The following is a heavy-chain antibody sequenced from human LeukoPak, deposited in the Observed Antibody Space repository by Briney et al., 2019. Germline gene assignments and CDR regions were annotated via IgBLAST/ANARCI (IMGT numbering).Heavy chain of an antibody. J-gene: IGHJ4*02. CDR2: LSGGGGTT. V-gene: IGHV3-23*01. CDR1: ESTFSSYA. D-gene: IGHD6-13*01. CDR3: AKGGGSSSWAEYYFEY. Sequence: GGTLRLSCAASESTFSSYAMSWDRQAPGKGLEWVSTLSGGGGTTFYSDSVKGRFTISRDNSKNTLSLQMNSLKAEDTAIYYCAKGGGSSSWAEYYFEYWGPGNLVTVSS.